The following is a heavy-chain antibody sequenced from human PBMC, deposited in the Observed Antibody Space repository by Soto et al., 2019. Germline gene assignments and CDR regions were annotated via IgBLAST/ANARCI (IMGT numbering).Heavy chain of an antibody. Sequence: QVQLVESGGGVVQPGRSLRLSCAASGFTFSSYGMHWVRQAPGKGLEWVALISNDGSNKYYVDSVKGRFTISRDNSKNTLYLQMNGLRAEDTAVYYCGGGQYFSDYWGQGTLITVSS. D-gene: IGHD3-16*01. CDR3: GGGQYFSDY. V-gene: IGHV3-30*03. CDR1: GFTFSSYG. CDR2: ISNDGSNK. J-gene: IGHJ4*02.